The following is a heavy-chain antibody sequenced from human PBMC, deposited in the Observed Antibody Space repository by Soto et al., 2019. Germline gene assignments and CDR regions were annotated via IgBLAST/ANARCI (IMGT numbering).Heavy chain of an antibody. CDR2: ISAYNGNT. J-gene: IGHJ6*03. CDR3: ARVGEIQLPDYYYYMDV. D-gene: IGHD2-2*01. Sequence: QVQLVQSRAEVKKPGASVKVSCKASGYTFTSYGISWVRQAPGQGLEWMGWISAYNGNTNYAQKLQGRVTMTTDTSTSTAYMELRSLRSDDTAVYYCARVGEIQLPDYYYYMDVWGKGTTVTVSS. CDR1: GYTFTSYG. V-gene: IGHV1-18*01.